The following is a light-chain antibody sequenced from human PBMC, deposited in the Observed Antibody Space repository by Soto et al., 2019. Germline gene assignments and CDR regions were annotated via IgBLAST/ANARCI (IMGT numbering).Light chain of an antibody. Sequence: PGDGATLSCRASQSVSSGYLAWYQQKPAQAPRLLIYGASRRAGGIPDRFSGSGSGTDFTLSISRLEPEDFAVYWCQHYGNSPTFGQGTRVQIK. J-gene: IGKJ1*01. V-gene: IGKV3-20*01. CDR2: GAS. CDR1: QSVSSGY. CDR3: QHYGNSPT.